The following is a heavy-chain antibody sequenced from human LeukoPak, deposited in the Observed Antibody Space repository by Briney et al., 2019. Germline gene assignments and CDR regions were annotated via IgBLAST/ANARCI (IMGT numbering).Heavy chain of an antibody. CDR2: ISSSSSTI. CDR3: ARGELYDSSGYYWP. V-gene: IGHV3-48*01. D-gene: IGHD3-22*01. J-gene: IGHJ5*02. Sequence: GGSLRLSCAGSGFTFSSYAMSWVRQAPGKGLEWVSYISSSSSTIYYADSVKGRFTISRDNAKNSLYLQMNSLRAEDTAVYYCARGELYDSSGYYWPWGQGTLVTVSS. CDR1: GFTFSSYA.